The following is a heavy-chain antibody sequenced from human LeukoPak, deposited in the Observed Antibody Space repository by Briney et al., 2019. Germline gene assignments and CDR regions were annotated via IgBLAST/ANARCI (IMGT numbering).Heavy chain of an antibody. J-gene: IGHJ5*02. Sequence: PSETLSLTCTVSGGSISSYYWSWIRQPPGKGLEWIGYIYYSGSTNYNPSLKSRVTISVDTSKNQFSLKLSSVTAADTAVYYCARNVAYCSSTSCYVNWFDPWGQGTLVTVSS. V-gene: IGHV4-59*08. CDR3: ARNVAYCSSTSCYVNWFDP. D-gene: IGHD2-2*01. CDR1: GGSISSYY. CDR2: IYYSGST.